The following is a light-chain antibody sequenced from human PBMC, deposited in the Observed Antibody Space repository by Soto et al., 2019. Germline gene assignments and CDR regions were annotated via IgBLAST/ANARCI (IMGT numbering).Light chain of an antibody. V-gene: IGKV1-9*01. J-gene: IGKJ4*01. CDR1: QGISSY. Sequence: DIQLTQSPSFLSASVGDRVTITCRASQGISSYLAWYQQKPGKAPKLLIYAASTLQSGVPSRFSGSGSGTEFTLTISSRQPEDFATYYGQQPPGFGGGTKVEIK. CDR2: AAS. CDR3: QQPPG.